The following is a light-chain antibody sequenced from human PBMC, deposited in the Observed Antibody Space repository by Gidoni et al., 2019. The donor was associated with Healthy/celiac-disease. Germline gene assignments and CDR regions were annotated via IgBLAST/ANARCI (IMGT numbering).Light chain of an antibody. J-gene: IGLJ2*01. CDR3: QSYDSSNHVV. V-gene: IGLV6-57*02. CDR1: SGSIASNY. CDR2: EDN. Sequence: NFMLTQPRPASESPGKTVTNSCTVSSGSIASNYVQWYQQRPGSAPTTVIYEDNQRPSGVPDRFSGSIDSSSNSASLTISGLKTEDEADYYCQSYDSSNHVVFGGGTKLTVL.